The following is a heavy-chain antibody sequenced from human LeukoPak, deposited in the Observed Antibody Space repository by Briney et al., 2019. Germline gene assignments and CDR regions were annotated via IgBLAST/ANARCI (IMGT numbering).Heavy chain of an antibody. J-gene: IGHJ5*02. V-gene: IGHV1-46*01. Sequence: GASVKVSCKASGYTFTSYYMHWVRQAPGQGLEWMGLINPSGGSTSYAQKFQGRVTMTRDTSMSTVYMELSSLRSEDTAVYYCATGGRDILSGYSNWFDPWGQGTLVTVSS. CDR1: GYTFTSYY. CDR2: INPSGGST. D-gene: IGHD3-9*01. CDR3: ATGGRDILSGYSNWFDP.